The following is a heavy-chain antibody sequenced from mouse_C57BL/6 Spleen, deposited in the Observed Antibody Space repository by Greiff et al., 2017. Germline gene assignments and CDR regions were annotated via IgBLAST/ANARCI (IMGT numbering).Heavy chain of an antibody. CDR2: INPSTGGT. J-gene: IGHJ2*01. Sequence: EVQLQQSGPELVKPGASVKISCKASGYSFTGYYMNWVKQSPEKSLEWIGEINPSTGGTTYNQKFKAKATLTVDKSSSTAYMQLKSLTSEDSAVYYWARRGYDYNYFDYWGQGTTLTVSS. D-gene: IGHD2-4*01. CDR1: GYSFTGYY. V-gene: IGHV1-42*01. CDR3: ARRGYDYNYFDY.